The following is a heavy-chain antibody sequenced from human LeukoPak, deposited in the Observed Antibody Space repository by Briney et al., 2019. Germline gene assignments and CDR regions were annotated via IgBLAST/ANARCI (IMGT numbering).Heavy chain of an antibody. Sequence: PGGSLRLSCEPSGFTFSSYSMSWVRQAPGKGLEWVSAIVASGGTTYYADSVKGRFTISRDNSKNTQSLQMNSLRAEDTAVYYCASMSGYFEYWGQGTLVSVSS. V-gene: IGHV3-23*01. CDR1: GFTFSSYS. D-gene: IGHD5/OR15-5a*01. J-gene: IGHJ4*02. CDR3: ASMSGYFEY. CDR2: IVASGGTT.